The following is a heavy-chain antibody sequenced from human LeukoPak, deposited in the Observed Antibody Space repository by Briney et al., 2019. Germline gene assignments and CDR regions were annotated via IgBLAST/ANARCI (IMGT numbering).Heavy chain of an antibody. CDR1: GYTFTHYG. Sequence: GASVKVSCKASGYTFTHYGISWVRQAPGQGPEWMGWISTNNGNTTYAQNLQGRVTMTIDTSTSTAYMELRSLRSDDTAVFYCVRDRGAFDFWSWYYFDYWGQGTLVTVSS. CDR2: ISTNNGNT. CDR3: VRDRGAFDFWSWYYFDY. D-gene: IGHD3-3*01. V-gene: IGHV1-18*01. J-gene: IGHJ4*02.